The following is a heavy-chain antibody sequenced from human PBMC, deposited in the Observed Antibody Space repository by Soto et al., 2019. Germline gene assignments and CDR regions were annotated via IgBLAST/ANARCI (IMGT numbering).Heavy chain of an antibody. CDR3: ARLVYDSSGYRPG. CDR1: GGSISSSSYY. Sequence: SETLSLTCTVSGGSISSSSYYWGWIRQPPGKGLERIGSIYYSGSTYYNPSLKSRVTISVDTSKNQFPLKLSSVTAADTAVYYCARLVYDSSGYRPGWGQGTLVTVS. V-gene: IGHV4-39*01. J-gene: IGHJ4*02. D-gene: IGHD3-22*01. CDR2: IYYSGST.